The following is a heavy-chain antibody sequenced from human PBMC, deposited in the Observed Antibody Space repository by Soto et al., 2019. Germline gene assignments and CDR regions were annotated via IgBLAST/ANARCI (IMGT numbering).Heavy chain of an antibody. Sequence: ASVKVSCKASGYTFTSYDINWVRQATGQGLEWMGWMNPNSGNTGYAQKFQGRVTMTRNTSISTAYMELSSLRSEDTAVYYCARAPAIFGVDYYYYMDVWGKGTTVTVSS. CDR2: MNPNSGNT. CDR1: GYTFTSYD. V-gene: IGHV1-8*01. D-gene: IGHD3-3*01. J-gene: IGHJ6*03. CDR3: ARAPAIFGVDYYYYMDV.